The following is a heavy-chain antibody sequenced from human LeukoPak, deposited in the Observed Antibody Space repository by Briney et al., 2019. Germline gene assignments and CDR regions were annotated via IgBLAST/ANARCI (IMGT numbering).Heavy chain of an antibody. D-gene: IGHD6-6*01. CDR2: IYYSGST. CDR3: ARDRWASSFDY. J-gene: IGHJ4*02. V-gene: IGHV4-39*07. CDR1: GGSISSSSYY. Sequence: SETLSLTCTVSGGSISSSSYYWGWIRQPPGKGLEWIGSIYYSGSTYYNPSLKSRVTVSVDTSKNQFSLKLSSVTAADTAVYYCARDRWASSFDYWGQGTLVTVSS.